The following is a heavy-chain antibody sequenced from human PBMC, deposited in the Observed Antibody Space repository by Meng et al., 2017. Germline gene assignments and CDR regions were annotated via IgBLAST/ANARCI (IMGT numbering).Heavy chain of an antibody. V-gene: IGHV1-69*05. D-gene: IGHD4-23*01. CDR1: GGTFSSYA. Sequence: SVKVSCKASGGTFSSYAISWVRQAPGQGLEWMGGIIPIFGTANYAQKFQGRVTITTDESTSTAYMELSSLRSEDTAVYYCAREAETTVVKDYYYYGMDVWGQGTTVTVYS. J-gene: IGHJ6*02. CDR2: IIPIFGTA. CDR3: AREAETTVVKDYYYYGMDV.